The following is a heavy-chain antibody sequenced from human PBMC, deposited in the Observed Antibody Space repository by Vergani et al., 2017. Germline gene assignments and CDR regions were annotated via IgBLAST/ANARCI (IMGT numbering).Heavy chain of an antibody. J-gene: IGHJ3*02. V-gene: IGHV4-39*01. D-gene: IGHD4-17*01. CDR2: IYYSGST. CDR1: GGSISSSSYY. CDR3: ARGDDGDHYENDAFDI. Sequence: QLQLQESGPGLVKPSETLSLTCTVSGGSISSSSYYWGWIRQPPGKGLEWIGSIYYSGSTYYNPSLKSRVTISVDTSKNQFSLKLSSVTAADTAVYYCARGDDGDHYENDAFDIWGQGTMVTVSS.